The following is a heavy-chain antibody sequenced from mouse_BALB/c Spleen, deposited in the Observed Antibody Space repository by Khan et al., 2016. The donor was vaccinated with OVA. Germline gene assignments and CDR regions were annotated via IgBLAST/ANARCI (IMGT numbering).Heavy chain of an antibody. CDR2: ISSGDST. CDR3: ARDDWFAY. J-gene: IGHJ3*01. Sequence: EVQLVESGGGLVKPGGSLKLSCAASGFTFSNYAMSWVRQSPEKRLEWVASISSGDSTYYPDSVKGRFTISTDNARNTPYLQMSSLRSEDTAMYYFARDDWFAYWGQGTLVTVSA. V-gene: IGHV5-6-5*01. CDR1: GFTFSNYA.